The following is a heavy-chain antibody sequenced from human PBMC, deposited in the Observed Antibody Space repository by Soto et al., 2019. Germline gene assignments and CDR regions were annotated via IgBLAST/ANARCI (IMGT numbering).Heavy chain of an antibody. Sequence: GSLRLSCAASGFTFSSYGMHWVRQAPGKGLEWVAVIWYDGSNKYYADSVKGRFAISRDNSKNTLYLQMNSLRAEDTAVYYCASNRVAGPDWYFDLWGRGTLVTVSS. CDR2: IWYDGSNK. V-gene: IGHV3-33*01. D-gene: IGHD6-19*01. CDR3: ASNRVAGPDWYFDL. J-gene: IGHJ2*01. CDR1: GFTFSSYG.